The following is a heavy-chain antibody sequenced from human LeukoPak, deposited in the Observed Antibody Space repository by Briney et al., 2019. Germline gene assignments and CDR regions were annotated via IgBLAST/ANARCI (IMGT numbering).Heavy chain of an antibody. J-gene: IGHJ4*02. CDR2: INHSGST. V-gene: IGHV4-34*01. D-gene: IGHD5-18*01. CDR3: ARDLGYSYGYGY. Sequence: SETLSLTCAVYGGSFSGYYWSWIRQPPGKGLEWIGEINHSGSTNYNPSLKSRVTISVDTSKNQFSLKLSSVTAADTAVYYCARDLGYSYGYGYWGQGTLVTVSS. CDR1: GGSFSGYY.